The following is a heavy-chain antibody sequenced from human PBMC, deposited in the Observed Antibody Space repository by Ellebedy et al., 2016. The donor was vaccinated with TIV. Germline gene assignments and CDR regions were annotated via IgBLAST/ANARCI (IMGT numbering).Heavy chain of an antibody. CDR3: GRFPGPAY. V-gene: IGHV1-8*01. CDR2: MNTHSDNG. J-gene: IGHJ4*02. CDR1: GYTFTSYD. D-gene: IGHD2-8*02. Sequence: ASVKVSCXASGYTFTSYDINWVRQAPGQGLVWMGWMNTHSDNGGYAEKFQGRVSMTRDTSISTAYMDLSSLTSEDTAVYYCGRFPGPAYWGQGTLVTVSS.